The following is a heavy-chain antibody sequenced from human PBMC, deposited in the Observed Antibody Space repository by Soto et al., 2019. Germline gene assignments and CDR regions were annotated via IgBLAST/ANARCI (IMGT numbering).Heavy chain of an antibody. V-gene: IGHV2-5*02. CDR2: IYWDDDK. CDR3: AHTWEGWFDP. D-gene: IGHD1-26*01. CDR1: GFSLSTSGVG. Sequence: QITLKESGPTLVKPTQTLTLTCTFSGFSLSTSGVGVGWIRQPPGKALEWLALIYWDDDKRYSPSLKSRLTSTTDTSKNQVVLTMTNMDPVDTATYYCAHTWEGWFDPWGQGTLVTVSS. J-gene: IGHJ5*02.